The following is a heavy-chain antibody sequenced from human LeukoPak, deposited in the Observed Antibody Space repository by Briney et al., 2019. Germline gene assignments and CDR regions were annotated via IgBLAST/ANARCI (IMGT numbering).Heavy chain of an antibody. V-gene: IGHV4-38-2*02. CDR2: IYHSGIT. CDR1: GYSISSGYY. J-gene: IGHJ4*02. Sequence: SETLSLTCTVSGYSISSGYYWGWIWQPPGKGLEWIGSIYHSGITYYNPSLKSRVTISVDTSKNQFSLKLSSVTAADTAVYYCARLAWGRLDYWGQGTLVTVSS. CDR3: ARLAWGRLDY. D-gene: IGHD7-27*01.